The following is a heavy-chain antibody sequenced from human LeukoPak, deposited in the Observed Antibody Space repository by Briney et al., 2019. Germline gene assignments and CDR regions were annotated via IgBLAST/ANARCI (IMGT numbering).Heavy chain of an antibody. CDR3: ARAHGDYYDSSGYY. J-gene: IGHJ4*02. Sequence: PGGSLRLFCAASGFTFSSDSMNWVRQAPGKGLEWVSYISSSSSTIYYADSVKGRFTISRDNAKNSLYLQMNSLRAEETAVYYCARAHGDYYDSSGYYWGQGTLVTVSS. CDR1: GFTFSSDS. CDR2: ISSSSSTI. D-gene: IGHD3-22*01. V-gene: IGHV3-48*01.